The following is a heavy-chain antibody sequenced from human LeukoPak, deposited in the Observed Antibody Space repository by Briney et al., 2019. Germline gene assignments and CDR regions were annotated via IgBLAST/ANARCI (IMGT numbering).Heavy chain of an antibody. J-gene: IGHJ4*02. V-gene: IGHV3-30*04. D-gene: IGHD6-6*01. CDR1: GFTFSSYA. CDR2: ISYHGSNK. CDR3: ARAAALRSSIDY. Sequence: GGSLRLSCAASGFTFSSYAMHGVRQAPGKGLEWVAVISYHGSNKYYADSLKGRFTISRDKCKTTLYLQMTSLRAEDTALYYCARAAALRSSIDYWGQGPLVTVSS.